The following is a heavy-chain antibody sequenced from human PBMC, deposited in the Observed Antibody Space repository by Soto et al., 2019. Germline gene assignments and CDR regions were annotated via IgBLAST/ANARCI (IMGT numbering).Heavy chain of an antibody. CDR2: ISYDGSNK. CDR3: AKDRLLVEMATMVDY. V-gene: IGHV3-30*18. CDR1: GFTFSSYG. J-gene: IGHJ4*02. Sequence: ESGGGVVQPGRSLRLSCAASGFTFSSYGMHWVRQAPGKGLEWVAVISYDGSNKYYADSVKGRFTISRDNSKNTLYLQMNSLRAEDTAVYYCAKDRLLVEMATMVDYWGQGTLVTVSP. D-gene: IGHD5-12*01.